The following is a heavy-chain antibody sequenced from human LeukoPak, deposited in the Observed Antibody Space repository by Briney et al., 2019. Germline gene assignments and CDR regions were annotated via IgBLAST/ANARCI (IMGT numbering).Heavy chain of an antibody. CDR1: GYRFTNYW. Sequence: PGESLKTSFKCSGYRFTNYWIGGVPPMPGKGLEGMGIIYPGDSDTIYSPSFQGQITISADKSIRTSYVQSSSMRASDTAMYYCARRGGSGAGDNYYYSMDVWAKGTTVSVSS. CDR3: ARRGGSGAGDNYYYSMDV. V-gene: IGHV5-51*01. J-gene: IGHJ6*03. CDR2: IYPGDSDT. D-gene: IGHD3-10*01.